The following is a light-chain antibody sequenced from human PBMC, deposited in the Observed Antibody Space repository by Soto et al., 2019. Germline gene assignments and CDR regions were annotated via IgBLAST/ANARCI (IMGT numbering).Light chain of an antibody. CDR3: MHTDNGPNV. CDR1: TCAVTKGHD. J-gene: IGLJ1*01. Sequence: QAVVALAPSLTVPPGGTDTLTCGSSTCAVTKGHDPYWFRQKPRQAPRTRIYDTTKGHSWAPARFSGSLLGGKASLTLAGAQPEEEAEYYCMHTDNGPNVSXTGTKGTV. CDR2: DTT. V-gene: IGLV7-46*01.